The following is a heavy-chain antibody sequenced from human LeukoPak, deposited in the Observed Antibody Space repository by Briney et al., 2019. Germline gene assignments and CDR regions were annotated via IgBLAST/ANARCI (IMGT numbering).Heavy chain of an antibody. CDR3: AKGGCGGDCYYYFDY. Sequence: GGSLRLSCAASGFTFSSYGMNWVRQAPGKGLEWVAVIWYDGSNKYYADSVKGRFTISIDNSKNTLYLQMNSLRAEDTAVYYCAKGGCGGDCYYYFDYWGQGTLVTVSS. J-gene: IGHJ4*02. D-gene: IGHD2-21*02. CDR2: IWYDGSNK. CDR1: GFTFSSYG. V-gene: IGHV3-33*06.